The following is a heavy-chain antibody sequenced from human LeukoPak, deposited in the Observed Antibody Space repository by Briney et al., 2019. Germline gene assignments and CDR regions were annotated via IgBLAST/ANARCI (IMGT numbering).Heavy chain of an antibody. CDR2: INHSGST. Sequence: SETLSLTCAVYGGSFSGYYWSWIRQPPGKGLEWIGEINHSGSTNYNPSLKSRVTISVDTSKNQFSLKLSSVTAADTAVYYCARHGDQKTGFYHWGRGTLVTVSS. CDR1: GGSFSGYY. V-gene: IGHV4-34*01. J-gene: IGHJ4*02. D-gene: IGHD3-10*01. CDR3: ARHGDQKTGFYH.